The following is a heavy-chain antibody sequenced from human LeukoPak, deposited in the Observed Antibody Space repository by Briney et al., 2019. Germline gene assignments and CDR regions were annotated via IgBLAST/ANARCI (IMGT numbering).Heavy chain of an antibody. D-gene: IGHD6-13*01. CDR1: GFTFSSYA. CDR3: ARVEAAAGTQYFQH. V-gene: IGHV3-64*01. J-gene: IGHJ1*01. CDR2: ISSNGGST. Sequence: PGGSLRLSCAASGFTFSSYAMRWVRQAPGKGLEYVSAISSNGGSTYYANSVKGRFTISRDNSKNTLYLQMGSLRAEDMAVYYCARVEAAAGTQYFQHWGQGTLVTVSS.